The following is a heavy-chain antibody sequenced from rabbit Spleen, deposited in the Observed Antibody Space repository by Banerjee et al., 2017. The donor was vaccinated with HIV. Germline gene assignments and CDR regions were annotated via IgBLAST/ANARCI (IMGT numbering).Heavy chain of an antibody. Sequence: QEQLVESGGDLVQPEGSLTLTCKASGLDFSSSYWICWVRQAPGKGLEWIACIDVSKSGSTYYASWARGRFTISKTSSTTVTLQMTSLTAADTATYFCARDLTDVIGWNFGWWGPGTLVTVS. D-gene: IGHD1-1*01. J-gene: IGHJ4*01. CDR2: IDVSKSGST. V-gene: IGHV1S45*01. CDR1: GLDFSSSYW. CDR3: ARDLTDVIGWNFGW.